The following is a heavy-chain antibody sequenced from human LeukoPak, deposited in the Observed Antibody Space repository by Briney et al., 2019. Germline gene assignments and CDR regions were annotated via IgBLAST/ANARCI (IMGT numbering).Heavy chain of an antibody. J-gene: IGHJ4*02. CDR1: GGSISSYY. Sequence: SETLSLTCTVSGGSISSYYWSWIRQPPGKGLEWIGYIYYSGGTNYNPSLKSRVTISVDTSKNQFSLKLSSVPAADTAVYYYARGHVDTAMVLGYWGQGTLVTGS. V-gene: IGHV4-59*01. CDR3: ARGHVDTAMVLGY. CDR2: IYYSGGT. D-gene: IGHD5-18*01.